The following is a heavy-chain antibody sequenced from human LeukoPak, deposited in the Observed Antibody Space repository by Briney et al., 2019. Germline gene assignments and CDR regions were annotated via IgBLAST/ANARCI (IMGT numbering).Heavy chain of an antibody. CDR1: GASFTEYY. V-gene: IGHV4-34*01. CDR3: ARPRVRPTTNWFDT. D-gene: IGHD1-26*01. CDR2: IDHTGST. J-gene: IGHJ5*02. Sequence: PSETLSLTCAVYGASFTEYYWSWIRQPPGKGLKWIGEIDHTGSTNYNPSLKTRVTISVDTSNKHFSLRLNSETAADTAVYYCARPRVRPTTNWFDTWGQGTLVTVSS.